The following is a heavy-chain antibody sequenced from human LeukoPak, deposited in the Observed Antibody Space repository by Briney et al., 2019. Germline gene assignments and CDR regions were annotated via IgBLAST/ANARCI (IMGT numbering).Heavy chain of an antibody. V-gene: IGHV3-30-3*01. CDR2: MSVNGVNK. CDR3: VRESCSGGSCTYDPFDI. D-gene: IGHD2-15*01. J-gene: IGHJ3*02. Sequence: GTSLTLSCVASGFSFSSYSIHWVRRVPGKGLEWVAVMSVNGVNKYYADSVRGRFTVSRDISKNTQFLQMNSLRFEDTAVYFCVRESCSGGSCTYDPFDIWGHGTMVTVST. CDR1: GFSFSSYS.